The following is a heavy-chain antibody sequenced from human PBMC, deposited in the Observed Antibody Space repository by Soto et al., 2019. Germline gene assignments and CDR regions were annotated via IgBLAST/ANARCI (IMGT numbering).Heavy chain of an antibody. D-gene: IGHD4-17*01. CDR1: GGTFSSYT. Sequence: QVQLVQSGAEVKKPGSSVKVSCKASGGTFSSYTISWVRQAPGQGLEWMGRIIPILGIANYAQKFRGRVTITADKSTSTAYMELSSLRSEDTAVYYCARLSTTVPTVDYWGKGTLVTVSS. J-gene: IGHJ4*02. V-gene: IGHV1-69*02. CDR3: ARLSTTVPTVDY. CDR2: IIPILGIA.